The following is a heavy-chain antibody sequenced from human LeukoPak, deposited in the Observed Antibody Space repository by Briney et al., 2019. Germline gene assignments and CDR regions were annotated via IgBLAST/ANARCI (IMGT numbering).Heavy chain of an antibody. D-gene: IGHD4-23*01. CDR1: GFTFSDYG. CDR3: TRRDGDNDRGFDY. V-gene: IGHV3-33*01. Sequence: GRPLRLSCAASGFTFSDYGMHWVRQAPGKGLEWVAVIWYDGSKKYYADSVKGRFTISRDNSKNTLYLQMNSLRAEDTAVYYCTRRDGDNDRGFDYWGQGTLVTVSS. CDR2: IWYDGSKK. J-gene: IGHJ4*02.